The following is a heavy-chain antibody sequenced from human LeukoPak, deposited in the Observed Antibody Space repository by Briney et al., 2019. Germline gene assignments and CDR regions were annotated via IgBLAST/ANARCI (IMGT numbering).Heavy chain of an antibody. CDR3: AREDYDSPGDY. D-gene: IGHD3-22*01. V-gene: IGHV3-7*05. J-gene: IGHJ4*02. CDR1: GFTFSSYW. CDR2: IKQDGNEK. Sequence: GGSLRLSCAASGFTFSSYWMSWVRQAPGKGLEWVANIKQDGNEKYYVDSVKGRFTIATDNAKNSLYLQMNSLRAEDTAVYYCAREDYDSPGDYWGQGTLVTVFS.